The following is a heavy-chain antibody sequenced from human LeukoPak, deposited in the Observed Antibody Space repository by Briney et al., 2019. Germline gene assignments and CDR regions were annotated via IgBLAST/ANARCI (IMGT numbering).Heavy chain of an antibody. CDR1: GFTFDDYA. J-gene: IGHJ4*02. Sequence: SLRLSCAASGFTFDDYAMHWVRQAPGKGLEWVSGISWNSGSIGYADSVKGRFTISRDNAKNSLYLQMNSLRAEDMALYYCAKGWDTAMVTPFDYWGQGTLVTVSS. D-gene: IGHD5-18*01. V-gene: IGHV3-9*03. CDR2: ISWNSGSI. CDR3: AKGWDTAMVTPFDY.